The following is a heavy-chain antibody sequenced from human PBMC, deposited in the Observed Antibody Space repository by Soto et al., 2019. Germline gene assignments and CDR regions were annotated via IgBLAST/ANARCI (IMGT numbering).Heavy chain of an antibody. D-gene: IGHD3-10*01. V-gene: IGHV4-4*02. J-gene: IGHJ4*02. CDR2: IYHSGNT. Sequence: SWVRQPPGKGLEWIGEIYHSGNTNYNPSLKSRVTMAVDKSRNQFSLKLSSVTAADTAVYYCARRWGEGRVDYWGQGTLVTVSS. CDR3: ARRWGEGRVDY.